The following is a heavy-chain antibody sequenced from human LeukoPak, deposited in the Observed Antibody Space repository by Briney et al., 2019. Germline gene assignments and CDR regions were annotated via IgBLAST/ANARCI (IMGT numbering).Heavy chain of an antibody. CDR1: GGAFSGYD. CDR3: TCYDSSGYYSRLFDY. Sequence: SETLSLTCAVSGGAFSGYDWSWIRQPPGKGLEGIGEINHSGSTNYNPSLKSRVTISVDTSKTQFSLKLSSVTAADTAVYYCTCYDSSGYYSRLFDYWGQGTLVTVSS. J-gene: IGHJ4*02. V-gene: IGHV4-34*01. CDR2: INHSGST. D-gene: IGHD3-22*01.